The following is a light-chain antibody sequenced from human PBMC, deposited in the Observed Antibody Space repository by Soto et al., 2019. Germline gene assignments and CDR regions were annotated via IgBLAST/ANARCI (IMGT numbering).Light chain of an antibody. J-gene: IGLJ2*01. CDR2: EVN. V-gene: IGLV2-14*01. CDR3: SSYTTTNALGV. Sequence: QSALTQPASVSGSPGQSITISCTGTSSDIGGFQYVSWYQQHAGQAPKLILFEVNIRPSGVSDRFSGSKSGNTASLTISGLKAEDEADYCCSSYTTTNALGVFGGGTKLTVL. CDR1: SSDIGGFQY.